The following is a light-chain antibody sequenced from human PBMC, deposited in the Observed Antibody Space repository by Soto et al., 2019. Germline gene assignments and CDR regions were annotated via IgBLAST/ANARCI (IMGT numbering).Light chain of an antibody. V-gene: IGKV1-33*01. CDR1: QDISNY. Sequence: DIQMTQSPSSLSASVGDRVTITCQASQDISNYLNWYQQKPGKAPKLLIYDASNLETGVPSMFSGRGSKTDFTYPSSGLQPEDIATYYCQQYDKLHLTVGGGTKVEFK. J-gene: IGKJ4*01. CDR2: DAS. CDR3: QQYDKLHLT.